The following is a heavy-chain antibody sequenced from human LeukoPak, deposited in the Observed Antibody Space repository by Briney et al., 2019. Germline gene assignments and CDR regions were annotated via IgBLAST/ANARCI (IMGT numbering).Heavy chain of an antibody. CDR2: ISSSSSTI. J-gene: IGHJ4*02. CDR1: GFTFSSYS. CDR3: AREYCSSTSCLYDY. V-gene: IGHV3-48*01. Sequence: GGSLRLSCAASGFTFSSYSMNWVRQAPGKGLEWVSSISSSSSTIYYADSVKGRFTISRDKAKNSLYLLMNSLRAEDTAVYYCAREYCSSTSCLYDYWGQGTLVTVSS. D-gene: IGHD2-2*01.